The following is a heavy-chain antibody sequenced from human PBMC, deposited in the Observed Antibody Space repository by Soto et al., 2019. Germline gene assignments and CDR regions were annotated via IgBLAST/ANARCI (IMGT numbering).Heavy chain of an antibody. Sequence: QVQLQQSGPGLVKPSQTLSLTCAISGDSVSNSSVSWNWIRQSPSRGLEWLGRTYYRSRWFSDYAVSMKSRITINPDTSKNQLSLHLNSVTPEDTALYYYVRSPTVNMATISFDFWGQGTLVTVSS. CDR3: VRSPTVNMATISFDF. CDR1: GDSVSNSSVS. J-gene: IGHJ4*02. D-gene: IGHD5-12*01. V-gene: IGHV6-1*01. CDR2: TYYRSRWFS.